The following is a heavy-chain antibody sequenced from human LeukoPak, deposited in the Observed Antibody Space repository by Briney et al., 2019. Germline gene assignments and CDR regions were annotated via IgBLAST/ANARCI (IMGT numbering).Heavy chain of an antibody. D-gene: IGHD3-10*01. CDR1: GGSISSYY. J-gene: IGHJ5*02. CDR3: ARDFQFGWFDP. Sequence: SETLSLTCTVSGGSISSYYWSWIRQPPGKGLEWIGYIYYSGSTNYNPSLKSRVTISVDTSKNQFSLKLSSVTAADTAVYYCARDFQFGWFDPWGQGTLVTVSS. CDR2: IYYSGST. V-gene: IGHV4-59*01.